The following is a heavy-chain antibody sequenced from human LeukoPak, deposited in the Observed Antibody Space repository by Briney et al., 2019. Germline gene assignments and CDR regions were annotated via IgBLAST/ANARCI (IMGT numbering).Heavy chain of an antibody. CDR2: IYYSGST. J-gene: IGHJ4*02. Sequence: TSETLSLTCTVSGGSISSYYWSWIRQPPGKGLEWIGYIYYSGSTNYNPSLKSRVTISVDTSKNQFSLKLSSVTAADTAVYYCAKDYPGSTLFDYWGQGTLVTVSS. D-gene: IGHD1-7*01. V-gene: IGHV4-59*01. CDR3: AKDYPGSTLFDY. CDR1: GGSISSYY.